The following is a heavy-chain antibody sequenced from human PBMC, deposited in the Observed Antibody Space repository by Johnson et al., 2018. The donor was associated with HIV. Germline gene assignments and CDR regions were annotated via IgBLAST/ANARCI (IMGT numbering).Heavy chain of an antibody. CDR2: ISYDGSNK. V-gene: IGHV3-30-3*01. Sequence: QEQLVESGGGVVQPGRSMRLSCAASGFTFSSYAMHWVRQAPGKGLEWVAVISYDGSNKYYADSVKGRFTISRDNSKNTLYLQMNSLRAEDTAVYYCARGGSSTSLDAFDIWGQGTMVTVSS. D-gene: IGHD2-2*01. CDR3: ARGGSSTSLDAFDI. CDR1: GFTFSSYA. J-gene: IGHJ3*02.